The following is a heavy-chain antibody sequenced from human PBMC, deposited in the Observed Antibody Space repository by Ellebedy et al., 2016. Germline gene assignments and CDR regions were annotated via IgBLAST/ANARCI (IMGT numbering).Heavy chain of an antibody. Sequence: SETLSLTCNVSGGSVSSDYWNWIRRPPGKGLEWIGYVFHTGITSYNPSLKSRVTMSVDTSKNQFSLRLSSVTAADTAVYYCAKWNGGWYAFVVWGQGTMVTVSS. D-gene: IGHD6-19*01. CDR3: AKWNGGWYAFVV. CDR2: VFHTGIT. CDR1: GGSVSSDY. V-gene: IGHV4-59*02. J-gene: IGHJ3*01.